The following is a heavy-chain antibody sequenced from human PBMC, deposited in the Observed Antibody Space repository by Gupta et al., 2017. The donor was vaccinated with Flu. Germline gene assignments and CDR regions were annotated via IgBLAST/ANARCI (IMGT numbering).Heavy chain of an antibody. V-gene: IGHV3-48*03. CDR3: AIRDCSSTSCLFDD. Sequence: EVQLVESGGGLVQPGGSLRLSCSASGFTFSSYEMDWVRQAPGKGLEWVSYISSGGSTIYYADAGKGRFTISRDNAKNALYLQMKRLRAEETAVYYCAIRDCSSTSCLFDDWGQGTLVTVSS. D-gene: IGHD2-2*01. J-gene: IGHJ4*02. CDR2: ISSGGSTI. CDR1: GFTFSSYE.